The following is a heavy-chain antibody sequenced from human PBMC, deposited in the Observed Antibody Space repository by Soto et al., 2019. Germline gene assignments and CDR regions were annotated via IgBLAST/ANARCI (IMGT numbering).Heavy chain of an antibody. D-gene: IGHD6-13*01. J-gene: IGHJ1*01. CDR2: ISGYNGNT. Sequence: ASLKVSCKASGYTFTTYGIHCVRQAPGQGLEWMGWISGYNGNTNYAQKFQGRVTMTTDTSTTTAYMDLRSLRSDDTAVYYCGRERDGTSWSSAEYLQHWGQGTLVTVSS. V-gene: IGHV1-18*01. CDR1: GYTFTTYG. CDR3: GRERDGTSWSSAEYLQH.